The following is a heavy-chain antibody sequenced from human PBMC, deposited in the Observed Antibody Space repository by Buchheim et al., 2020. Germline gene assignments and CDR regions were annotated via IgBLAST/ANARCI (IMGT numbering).Heavy chain of an antibody. J-gene: IGHJ4*02. D-gene: IGHD3-10*01. CDR2: IKQDGSEK. V-gene: IGHV3-7*03. Sequence: EVQLVESGGGLVQPGGSLRLSCAASGFTFSSYWMSWVRQAPGKGLEWVANIKQDGSEKYYVDSVKGRFTISRDNAKNSLYLQMNSLRAEDTAVYYCLATYYYGSGSYHPTEYFDYWGQGTL. CDR1: GFTFSSYW. CDR3: LATYYYGSGSYHPTEYFDY.